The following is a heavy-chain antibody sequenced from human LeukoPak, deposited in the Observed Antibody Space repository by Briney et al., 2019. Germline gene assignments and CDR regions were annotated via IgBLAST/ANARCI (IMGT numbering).Heavy chain of an antibody. CDR3: ARSPQGTATTANWLDP. Sequence: SETLSLTCTVSGGSISISNYYWGWIRQPPGKGLEWIGSMSYSGRTYYNPSLKTRVTVSLDASKNQFSLNLISVTAADTAVYYCARSPQGTATTANWLDPWGQGTLVTVSS. J-gene: IGHJ5*02. V-gene: IGHV4-39*07. D-gene: IGHD4-17*01. CDR2: MSYSGRT. CDR1: GGSISISNYY.